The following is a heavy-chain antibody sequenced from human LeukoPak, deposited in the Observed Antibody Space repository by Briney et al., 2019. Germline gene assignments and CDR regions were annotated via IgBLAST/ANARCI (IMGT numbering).Heavy chain of an antibody. CDR3: ARDSSGSYYSAFDY. V-gene: IGHV3-23*01. Sequence: GGSLRLSCAASGFTFSSYAMSWVRQAPGKGLEWVSAISGSGGSTYYADSVKGRFTISRDNSKNTLYLQMNSLRAEDTAVYYCARDSSGSYYSAFDYWGQGTLVTVSS. D-gene: IGHD3-10*01. CDR2: ISGSGGST. CDR1: GFTFSSYA. J-gene: IGHJ4*02.